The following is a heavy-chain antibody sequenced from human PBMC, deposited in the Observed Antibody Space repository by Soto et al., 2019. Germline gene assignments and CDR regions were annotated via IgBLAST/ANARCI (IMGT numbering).Heavy chain of an antibody. CDR1: GFTFSYYW. J-gene: IGHJ3*01. Sequence: GSLRLSCTASGFTFSYYWMHWVRQAPGQGLVWVSRIHSDGSSTTYADSVKGRFTISRDNAKNTLYLQMNSLRAEDTAVYYCARGDRGAFDLWGQGTTVTVSS. V-gene: IGHV3-74*01. CDR2: IHSDGSST. CDR3: ARGDRGAFDL. D-gene: IGHD2-21*02.